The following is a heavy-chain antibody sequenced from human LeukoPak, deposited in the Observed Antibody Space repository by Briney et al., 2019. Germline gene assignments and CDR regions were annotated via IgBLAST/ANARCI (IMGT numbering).Heavy chain of an antibody. Sequence: ESLKISCAAAGFMFDDYAMHWVRQVPGGGLEWVSLISGDGVSSFYADSVRGRFTISRDNNNNSLSLQMYSLTTEDTAFYYCAREQFSHTSNYFDNWGQGILVTVSS. V-gene: IGHV3-43*02. CDR3: AREQFSHTSNYFDN. CDR1: GFMFDDYA. J-gene: IGHJ4*02. CDR2: ISGDGVSS. D-gene: IGHD5-24*01.